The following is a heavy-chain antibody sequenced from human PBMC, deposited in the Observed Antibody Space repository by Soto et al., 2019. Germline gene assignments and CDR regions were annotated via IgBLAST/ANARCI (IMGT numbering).Heavy chain of an antibody. CDR2: ISYDGRNK. D-gene: IGHD5-12*01. V-gene: IGHV3-30*18. J-gene: IGHJ6*02. CDR1: GFIFSTYG. CDR3: AKDTATAITSYYFYGMDV. Sequence: QMQLVESGGGVVQPGRSLRVSCAASGFIFSTYGMHWVRQAPGKGLEWVAVISYDGRNKYYADSVRGRFTISRDNSKNTLHLQMNSLRGEETAVYYCAKDTATAITSYYFYGMDVWGQGTTVTVSS.